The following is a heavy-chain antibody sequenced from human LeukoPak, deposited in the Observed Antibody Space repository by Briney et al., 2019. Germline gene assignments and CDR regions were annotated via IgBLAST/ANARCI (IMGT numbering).Heavy chain of an antibody. D-gene: IGHD1-1*01. CDR1: GFTFSDYY. CDR3: AGTYKLAVGY. J-gene: IGHJ4*02. Sequence: GSLRLSCAASGFTFSDYYMSWIRQPPGKGLEWIGSIYYSGSTYYNPSLKSRVTISVDTSKNQFSLKLSSVTAADTAVYYCAGTYKLAVGYWGQGTLVTVSS. CDR2: IYYSGST. V-gene: IGHV4-38-2*01.